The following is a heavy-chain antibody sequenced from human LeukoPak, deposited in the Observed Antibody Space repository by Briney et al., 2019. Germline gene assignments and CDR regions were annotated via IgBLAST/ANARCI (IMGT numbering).Heavy chain of an antibody. CDR1: GYTFTAYY. D-gene: IGHD5-24*01. J-gene: IGHJ4*02. V-gene: IGHV1-2*06. Sequence: GASVKVSCKASGYTFTAYYIHWVRQAPGQGLEWMGRINPNTGGTNYAQQFQGRVTLTRDTSISTAYMELTGLTSDDTAVYFCAREGDGYNYDYFDYWGQGTLVTVSS. CDR2: INPNTGGT. CDR3: AREGDGYNYDYFDY.